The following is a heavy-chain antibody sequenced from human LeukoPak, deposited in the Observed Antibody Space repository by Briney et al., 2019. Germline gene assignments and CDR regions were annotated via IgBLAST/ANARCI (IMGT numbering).Heavy chain of an antibody. CDR3: ARDHRAAWLAAAGYYYYYGMDV. CDR2: ISSSSSYI. CDR1: GFTFSSSA. V-gene: IGHV3-21*01. D-gene: IGHD6-13*01. J-gene: IGHJ6*02. Sequence: PGGSLRLSCAASGFTFSSSAMSWVRQVPGKGLEWVSSISSSSSYIYYADSVKGRFTISRDNAKNSLYLQMNSLRAEDTAVYYCARDHRAAWLAAAGYYYYYGMDVWGQGTTVTVSS.